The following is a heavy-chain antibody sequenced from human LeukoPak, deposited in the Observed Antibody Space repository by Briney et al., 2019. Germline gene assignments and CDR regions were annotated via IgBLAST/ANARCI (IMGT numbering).Heavy chain of an antibody. CDR1: GFTFSSYW. CDR2: ISSDGSST. CDR3: AREHIAVPGALIDY. J-gene: IGHJ4*02. V-gene: IGHV3-74*01. Sequence: HPGGSLRLSCAASGFTFSSYWMHWVRQAPGKGLVWVSRISSDGSSTTYADSVKGRFTISRDDAKNTLYLQMNSLRAEDTAVFYCAREHIAVPGALIDYWGQGTLVTVSS. D-gene: IGHD6-19*01.